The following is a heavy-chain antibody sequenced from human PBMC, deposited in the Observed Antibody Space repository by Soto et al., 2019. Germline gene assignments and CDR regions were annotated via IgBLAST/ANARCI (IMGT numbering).Heavy chain of an antibody. CDR3: ARGAYMKPRNYGSVLTYGMDV. D-gene: IGHD3-10*01. CDR1: GGSISSYY. Sequence: RSLTCTVSGGSISSYYWSWIRQPAGKGLEWIGRIYTSGSTNYNPSLKSRVTMSVDTSKNQFSLKLSSVTAADTAVYYCARGAYMKPRNYGSVLTYGMDVWGQGTTVTVSS. V-gene: IGHV4-4*07. CDR2: IYTSGST. J-gene: IGHJ6*02.